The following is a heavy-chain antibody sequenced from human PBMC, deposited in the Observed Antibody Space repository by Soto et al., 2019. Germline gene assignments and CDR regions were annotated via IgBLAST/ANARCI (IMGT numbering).Heavy chain of an antibody. V-gene: IGHV3-11*05. D-gene: IGHD1-26*01. CDR1: GFTFSDYY. J-gene: IGHJ4*02. CDR2: ISSSSSYT. Sequence: QVQLVESGGGLVKPGGSLRLSCAASGFTFSDYYMSWIRQAPGKGLEWVSYISSSSSYTNYADSVKGRFTISRDNAKNSLYLQMNSLRAEDTAVYYCARVWWSGSSTADYWGQGTLVTVSS. CDR3: ARVWWSGSSTADY.